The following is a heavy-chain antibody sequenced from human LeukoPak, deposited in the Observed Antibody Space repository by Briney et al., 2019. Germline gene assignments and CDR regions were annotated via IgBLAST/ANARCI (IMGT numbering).Heavy chain of an antibody. D-gene: IGHD1-7*01. CDR3: ARQFSGNWHYYFDY. CDR2: IYPGDSDT. Sequence: GESLKISCKGSGYTFNRHWIGWVRQMPGKGLEWMGIIYPGDSDTRYNPAFQGQVTISADKSISTAYLQWSSLKASDTAIYYCARQFSGNWHYYFDYWGQGTLVTVSS. J-gene: IGHJ4*02. V-gene: IGHV5-51*01. CDR1: GYTFNRHW.